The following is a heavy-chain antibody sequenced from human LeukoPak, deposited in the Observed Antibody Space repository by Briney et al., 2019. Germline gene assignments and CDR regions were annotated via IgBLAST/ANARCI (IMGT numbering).Heavy chain of an antibody. J-gene: IGHJ4*02. CDR2: MASVFQT. D-gene: IGHD5-18*01. CDR1: GFTRGSHD. CDR3: VREARGYHYTYFDY. V-gene: IGHV3-13*01. Sequence: GGSLRLSCTASGFTRGSHDMHWVRQTTGEGLEGVAAMASVFQTFYAGSVKGRFTVSREDAKNSLYLQMNSLRAGDTAVYYCVREARGYHYTYFDYWGQGTLVTVSS.